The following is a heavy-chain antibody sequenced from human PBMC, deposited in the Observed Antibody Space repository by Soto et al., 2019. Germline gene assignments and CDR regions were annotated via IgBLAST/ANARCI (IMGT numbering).Heavy chain of an antibody. D-gene: IGHD3-10*01. J-gene: IGHJ6*02. CDR2: INHSGNI. CDR1: GGSFGGYY. V-gene: IGHV4-34*01. CDR3: ARVRRGIIIAQYYYYGMDV. Sequence: NPSETLSLTCAVCGGSFGGYYWSWIRQSPEKGLEWIGEINHSGNILYNPSLESRATISVDTSKNQFSLTLSSVTAADTAVYYCARVRRGIIIAQYYYYGMDVWGQGTTVTVLL.